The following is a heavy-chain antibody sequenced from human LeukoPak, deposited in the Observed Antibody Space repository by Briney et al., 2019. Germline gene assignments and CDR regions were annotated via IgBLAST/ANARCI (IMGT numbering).Heavy chain of an antibody. CDR2: ISSNSRTI. CDR1: GFTFSSYS. D-gene: IGHD4-17*01. J-gene: IGHJ4*02. V-gene: IGHV3-48*01. CDR3: ARDVGVYGDYAILGY. Sequence: GGSLRLSCAASGFTFSSYSMNWVRQAPGKGLEWMSFISSNSRTILYTDSVKGRFTSSRDNAKNSLYLQMNNLRVEDTAVYYCARDVGVYGDYAILGYWGQGTLVTVSS.